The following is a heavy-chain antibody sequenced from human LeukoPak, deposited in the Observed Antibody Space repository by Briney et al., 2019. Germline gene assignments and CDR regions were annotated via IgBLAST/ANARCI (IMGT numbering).Heavy chain of an antibody. V-gene: IGHV4-59*08. CDR2: IYYSGST. J-gene: IGHJ4*02. CDR1: GGSFSGYY. CDR3: ATLGATRDY. D-gene: IGHD1-26*01. Sequence: PSETLSLTCAVYGGSFSGYYWSWIRQPPGKGLEWIGYIYYSGSTNYNPSLKSRVTISVDTSKNQFSLKLSSVTAADAAVYYCATLGATRDYWGQGTLVTVSS.